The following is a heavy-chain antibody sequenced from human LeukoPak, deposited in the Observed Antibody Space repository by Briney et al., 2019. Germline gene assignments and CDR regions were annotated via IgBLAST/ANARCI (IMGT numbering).Heavy chain of an antibody. CDR3: AREVPKVGAQSHDAFDI. D-gene: IGHD1-26*01. CDR2: INSDGSRI. J-gene: IGHJ3*02. CDR1: GFTFSSYW. V-gene: IGHV3-74*01. Sequence: GGSLRLSCAASGFTFSSYWMHWVRQAPGKGLVWVSRINSDGSRISYADSVKGRFTISRDNAKNTLYLQMNSLRAEDTAVYYCAREVPKVGAQSHDAFDIWGQGTMVTVSS.